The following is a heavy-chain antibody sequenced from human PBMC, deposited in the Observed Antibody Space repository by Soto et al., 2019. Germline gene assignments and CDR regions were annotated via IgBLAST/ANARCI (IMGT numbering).Heavy chain of an antibody. Sequence: GGSLRLSCAASGFTFSSYAMSWVRQAPGKGLEWVSAISGSGGSTYYADSVTGRFTISRDNSKNTLYLQMNSLRVEDTAVYYCAKPQRVGWYVFDLWGQATLVTVSS. CDR2: ISGSGGST. J-gene: IGHJ4*02. D-gene: IGHD6-19*01. CDR3: AKPQRVGWYVFDL. CDR1: GFTFSSYA. V-gene: IGHV3-23*01.